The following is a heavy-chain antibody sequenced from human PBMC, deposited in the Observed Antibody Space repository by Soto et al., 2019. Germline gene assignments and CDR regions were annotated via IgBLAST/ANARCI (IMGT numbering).Heavy chain of an antibody. J-gene: IGHJ5*02. CDR2: IYYSGST. CDR1: GESIRSTSYY. D-gene: IGHD3-10*01. CDR3: ASLLWFGEENWFDP. V-gene: IGHV4-61*05. Sequence: SETLSLTCTVSGESIRSTSYYWGWIRQPPGKGLEWIGYIYYSGSTNYNPSLKSRVTISVDTSKNQFSLKLSSVTAADTAVYYCASLLWFGEENWFDPWGQGTLVTVSS.